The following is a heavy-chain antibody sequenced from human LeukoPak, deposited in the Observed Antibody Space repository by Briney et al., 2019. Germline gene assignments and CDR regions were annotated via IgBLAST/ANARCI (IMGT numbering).Heavy chain of an antibody. CDR3: ARAPTMVVTSFDY. Sequence: SETLSLTCTVSGGSISSYYWSWIRQPPGKGLEWIGYIYYSGSTNYNPSLKSRVTISVDTSKNQFSLKLSPVTAADTAVYYCARAPTMVVTSFDYWGQGTLVTVSS. V-gene: IGHV4-59*01. J-gene: IGHJ4*02. CDR2: IYYSGST. CDR1: GGSISSYY. D-gene: IGHD4-23*01.